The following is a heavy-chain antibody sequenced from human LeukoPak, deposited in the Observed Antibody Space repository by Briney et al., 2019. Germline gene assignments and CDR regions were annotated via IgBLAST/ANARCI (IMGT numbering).Heavy chain of an antibody. CDR3: ASTYGSGSGFDP. V-gene: IGHV1-46*01. CDR1: RYTFTNYY. D-gene: IGHD3-10*01. CDR2: INPSSGNT. J-gene: IGHJ5*02. Sequence: ASVKVSCEASRYTFTNYYMHWVRQAPGQGLEWMGIINPSSGNTIYAQKFQGSVTMTRDTSTSTVYMELSSLRSEDTAVYYCASTYGSGSGFDPWGQGTLVTVSS.